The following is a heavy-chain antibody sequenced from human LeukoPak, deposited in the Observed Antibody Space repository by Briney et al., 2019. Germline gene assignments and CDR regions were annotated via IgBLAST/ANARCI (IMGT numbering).Heavy chain of an antibody. V-gene: IGHV2-5*01. D-gene: IGHD5-24*01. CDR1: GFSLRTRGVG. J-gene: IGHJ5*02. CDR3: AHTIRRSGFDP. CDR2: IYWNDDE. Sequence: SGPTLVKPAQTLTLTCTFSGFSLRTRGVGVGWIRQPPGKALEWLSLIYWNDDEHYSPSLKSRLTITKDTSKNQVVLTMTNMDPVDTATYYCAHTIRRSGFDPWGQGTLVTVSS.